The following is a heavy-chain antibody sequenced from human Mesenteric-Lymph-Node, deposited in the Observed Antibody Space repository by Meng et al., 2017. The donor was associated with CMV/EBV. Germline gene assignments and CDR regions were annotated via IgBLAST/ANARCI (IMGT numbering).Heavy chain of an antibody. Sequence: SETLSLTCTVSGGSVSSGSHYWSWIRQPPGKGLEWIGYIYYSGSTSYNPSLKSRVSMSVDTSKNQFSLKLSSVTPADTAVYYCARAAIYDFRSGYYSATDIWGQGTTVTVSS. CDR2: IYYSGST. V-gene: IGHV4-61*01. CDR1: GGSVSSGSHY. CDR3: ARAAIYDFRSGYYSATDI. D-gene: IGHD3-3*01. J-gene: IGHJ6*02.